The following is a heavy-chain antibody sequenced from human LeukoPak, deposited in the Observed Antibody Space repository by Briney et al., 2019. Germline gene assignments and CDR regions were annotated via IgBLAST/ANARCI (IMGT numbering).Heavy chain of an antibody. V-gene: IGHV4-59*08. Sequence: SETLSLTCTVSGGSISSYYWSWIRQPPGKGLEWIGFIYDSGSTNYNPSLKSRVTISVDTSKNQISLKLRSVTAADTAVYYCARGSPYYYYMDVGGKGTTVTVSS. CDR3: ARGSPYYYYMDV. CDR2: IYDSGST. CDR1: GGSISSYY. J-gene: IGHJ6*03.